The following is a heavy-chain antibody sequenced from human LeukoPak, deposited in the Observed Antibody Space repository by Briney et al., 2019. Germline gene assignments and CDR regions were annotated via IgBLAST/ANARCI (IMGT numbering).Heavy chain of an antibody. CDR1: GGTFSSYA. CDR2: IIPIFGTA. D-gene: IGHD3-22*01. J-gene: IGHJ4*02. CDR3: ASHPLLDYYDSSGYYGYDY. V-gene: IGHV1-69*13. Sequence: SVKVSCKASGGTFSSYAISWVRQAPGQGLEWMGGIIPIFGTANYAQKLQGRVTITADESTSTAYMELSSLRSEDTAVYYCASHPLLDYYDSSGYYGYDYWGQGTLVTVSS.